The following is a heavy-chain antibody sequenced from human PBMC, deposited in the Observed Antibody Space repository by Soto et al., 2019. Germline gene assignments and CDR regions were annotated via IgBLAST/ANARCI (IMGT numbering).Heavy chain of an antibody. D-gene: IGHD6-13*01. V-gene: IGHV1-69*13. CDR2: IIPIFGTA. J-gene: IGHJ3*02. CDR1: GGTFSSYA. CDR3: ARDKIGSSWNPDDAFDI. Sequence: GASLKVSCKASGGTFSSYAISWVRQAPGQGLEWMGGIIPIFGTANYAQKFQGRVTITADESTSTAYMELSSLRSEDTAVYYCARDKIGSSWNPDDAFDIWGQGTMVTVSS.